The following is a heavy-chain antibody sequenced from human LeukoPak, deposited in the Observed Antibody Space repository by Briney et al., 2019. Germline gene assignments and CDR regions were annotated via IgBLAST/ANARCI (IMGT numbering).Heavy chain of an antibody. CDR2: IYYSGST. J-gene: IGHJ4*02. V-gene: IGHV4-59*01. Sequence: SETLSLTCTVSGGSISSYYWSWIRQPPGKGLEWIGYIYYSGSTNYNPSLKSRVTISVDTSKNQFSLKLSSVTAADTAVYYCARDRGSSGWYYWGQGTLVTVSS. D-gene: IGHD6-19*01. CDR3: ARDRGSSGWYY. CDR1: GGSISSYY.